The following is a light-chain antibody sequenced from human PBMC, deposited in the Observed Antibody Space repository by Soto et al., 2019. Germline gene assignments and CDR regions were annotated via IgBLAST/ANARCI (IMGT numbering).Light chain of an antibody. CDR2: DNN. CDR1: SSNIWHNY. CDR3: GRRDSSRSAGV. Sequence: QSALTQPPSVSAAPGQKVTISCSGSSSNIWHNYVSWYQQLPGTAPKLLIYDNNKRPSGLPVRFSGSKSDPSAILGITAPHTGDEADYYCGRRDSSRSAGVFGTGTQVTAL. J-gene: IGLJ1*01. V-gene: IGLV1-51*01.